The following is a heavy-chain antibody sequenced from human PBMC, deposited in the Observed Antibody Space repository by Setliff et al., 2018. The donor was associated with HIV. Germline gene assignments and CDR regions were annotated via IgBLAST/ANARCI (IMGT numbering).Heavy chain of an antibody. CDR2: MYYSGST. CDR1: GGSISSSSYY. V-gene: IGHV4-39*07. D-gene: IGHD5-18*01. Sequence: ETLSLTCAVSGGSISSSSYYWGWVRQPPGKGLEWIGSMYYSGSTYYTPSLKSRITISLDTSKNQFSLRMRSVTAADTAVYYCARVFVDTAVLRVLEYYFDSWGRGTLVTVSS. J-gene: IGHJ4*02. CDR3: ARVFVDTAVLRVLEYYFDS.